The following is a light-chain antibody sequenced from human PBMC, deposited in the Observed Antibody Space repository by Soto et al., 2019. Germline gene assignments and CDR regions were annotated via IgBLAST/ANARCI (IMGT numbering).Light chain of an antibody. CDR1: NRDVGTYNY. CDR3: SSYTGSISVI. Sequence: QSALTQPASVSGSPGQSITISCTGTNRDVGTYNYVSWYQQHPGKAPKLMIYEVSYRPSGVSNRFSGSKSGHTASLTISGLQADDEADYYCSSYTGSISVIFGGGTKLTVL. CDR2: EVS. J-gene: IGLJ2*01. V-gene: IGLV2-14*01.